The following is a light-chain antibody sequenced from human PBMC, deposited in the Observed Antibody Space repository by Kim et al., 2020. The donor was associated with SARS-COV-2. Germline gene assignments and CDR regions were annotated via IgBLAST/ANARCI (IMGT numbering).Light chain of an antibody. V-gene: IGKV1-39*01. J-gene: IGKJ3*01. CDR3: QQSYITPFT. CDR2: AAS. Sequence: ASVGDRVTITCRTTQSISSHLNWYQQKPGRAPKLLISAASTLQGGVPSRFSGSGSETDFTVTISSLQPDDFATYFCQQSYITPFTFGPGTKVDIK. CDR1: QSISSH.